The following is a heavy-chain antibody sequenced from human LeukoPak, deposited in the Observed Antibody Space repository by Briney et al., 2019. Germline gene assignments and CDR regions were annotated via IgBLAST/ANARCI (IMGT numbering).Heavy chain of an antibody. CDR1: GGSISSGGYY. CDR3: ARGRYYYDSSGSDGALDAFDI. D-gene: IGHD3-22*01. CDR2: IYYSGST. Sequence: SETLSLTCTVSGGSISSGGYYWSWIRQHPGKGLEWIRYIYYSGSTNYNPSLKSRVTISVDTSKNQFSLKLSSVTAADTAVYYCARGRYYYDSSGSDGALDAFDIWGQGTMVTVSS. V-gene: IGHV4-61*08. J-gene: IGHJ3*02.